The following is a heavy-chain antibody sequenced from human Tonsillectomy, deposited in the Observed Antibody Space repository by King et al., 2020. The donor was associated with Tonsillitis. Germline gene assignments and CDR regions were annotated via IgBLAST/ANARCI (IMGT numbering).Heavy chain of an antibody. Sequence: VQLVESGAEVMQPEASVKVSCKASGYTFTSYGISGVRQDPGQGLEWMGWISAYNANTKYAQKLQGRVTTTTDTSTSTAYMELRSVSSDDTAVYYCARVGAGGCGGDCYSFYYWGQGTLVTVSS. J-gene: IGHJ4*02. CDR3: ARVGAGGCGGDCYSFYY. V-gene: IGHV1-18*04. CDR2: ISAYNANT. D-gene: IGHD2-21*02. CDR1: GYTFTSYG.